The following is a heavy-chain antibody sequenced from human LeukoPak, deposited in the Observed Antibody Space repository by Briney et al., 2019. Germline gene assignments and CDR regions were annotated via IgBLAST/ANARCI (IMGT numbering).Heavy chain of an antibody. Sequence: SETLSLTCTVSGGSISSYYWSWIRQPPGKGLEWIGYIYYSGSTNYNPSLKSRVTISVDTSKNQFSLKLSSVTAADTAVYYCARAAVSVRNQLRFLGSRRPGYYMDVWGKGTTVTVSS. CDR2: IYYSGST. D-gene: IGHD3-3*01. J-gene: IGHJ6*03. CDR1: GGSISSYY. CDR3: ARAAVSVRNQLRFLGSRRPGYYMDV. V-gene: IGHV4-59*01.